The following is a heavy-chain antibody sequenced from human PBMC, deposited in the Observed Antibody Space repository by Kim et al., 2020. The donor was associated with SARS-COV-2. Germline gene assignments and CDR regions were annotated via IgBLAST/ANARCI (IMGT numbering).Heavy chain of an antibody. D-gene: IGHD3-22*01. CDR2: INTNTGNP. Sequence: ASVKVSCKASGYTFTSYAMNWVRQAPGQGLEWMGWINTNTGNPTYAHGFTGRFVFSLDTSVSTAYLQISSLKAEDTAVYYCARDGAPTDFYYYDSSGYSGNWFDPWGQGTLVTVSS. CDR3: ARDGAPTDFYYYDSSGYSGNWFDP. J-gene: IGHJ5*02. CDR1: GYTFTSYA. V-gene: IGHV7-4-1*02.